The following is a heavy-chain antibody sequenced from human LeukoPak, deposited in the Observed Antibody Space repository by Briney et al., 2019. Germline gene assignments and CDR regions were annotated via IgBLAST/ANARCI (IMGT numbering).Heavy chain of an antibody. V-gene: IGHV1-46*01. D-gene: IGHD6-6*01. Sequence: GASVKVSCKASGYTFTSYYMHWVRQAPGQGLEWMGIINPSGGSTSYAQKFQGRVTMTRDTSISTAYMELSRLRSDDTAVYYCARYSSSYDAFDIWGQGTMVTVSS. CDR1: GYTFTSYY. CDR2: INPSGGST. CDR3: ARYSSSYDAFDI. J-gene: IGHJ3*02.